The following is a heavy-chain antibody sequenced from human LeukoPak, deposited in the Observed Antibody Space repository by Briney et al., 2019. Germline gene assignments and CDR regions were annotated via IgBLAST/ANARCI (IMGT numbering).Heavy chain of an antibody. V-gene: IGHV3-74*01. CDR1: GFAFSRYY. CDR2: ISPDGTKA. D-gene: IGHD4-17*01. CDR3: ARNFDYGDYL. J-gene: IGHJ5*02. Sequence: GGSLRLSCTASGFAFSRYYIHWVRQAPGNGLVWVSRISPDGTKADYADSVKGRFTVSRDNAQNTLYLQINSLRAEDSAAYFCARNFDYGDYLWGQGTLVTVSS.